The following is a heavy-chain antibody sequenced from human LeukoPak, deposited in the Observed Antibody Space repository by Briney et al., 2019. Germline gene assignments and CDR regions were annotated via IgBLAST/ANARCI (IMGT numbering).Heavy chain of an antibody. J-gene: IGHJ6*02. CDR2: INPNSGGT. D-gene: IGHD3-16*01. CDR3: ANEGDLYLRMDV. CDR1: GYTFTGYY. V-gene: IGHV1-2*06. Sequence: ASVKVTCKASGYTFTGYYMHWVRQAPGQGLEWMGRINPNSGGTNYAQKFQGRVTMTRDTSISTAYMELSRLRSDDTAVYYCANEGDLYLRMDVWGQGTTVTVSS.